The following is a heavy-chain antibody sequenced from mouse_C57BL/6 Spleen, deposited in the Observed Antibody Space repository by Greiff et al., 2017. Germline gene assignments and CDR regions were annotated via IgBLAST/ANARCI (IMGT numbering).Heavy chain of an antibody. CDR1: GYSITSGYY. CDR2: ISYAGSN. V-gene: IGHV3-6*01. D-gene: IGHD1-1*01. J-gene: IGHJ4*01. CDR3: ARDHYGSSSYAMDY. Sequence: EVKLMESGPGLVKPSQSLSLTCSVTGYSITSGYYWNWIRQFPGNKLEWMGYISYAGSNNYNPSLKNRISITRDTSKNQFFLKLNSVTTEDTATYYCARDHYGSSSYAMDYWGQGTSVTVSS.